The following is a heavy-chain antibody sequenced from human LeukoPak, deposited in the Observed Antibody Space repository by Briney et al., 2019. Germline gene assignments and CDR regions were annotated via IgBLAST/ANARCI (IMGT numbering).Heavy chain of an antibody. CDR1: GGSFSGYY. J-gene: IGHJ4*02. CDR2: INHSGST. Sequence: SETLSLTCAVYGGSFSGYYWSWIRQPPGKGLEWIGEINHSGSTNSNPSLKSRVTISVDTSKNQFSLKLSSVTAADTAVYYCAGDYRGSLDYWGQGTLVTVSS. CDR3: AGDYRGSLDY. V-gene: IGHV4-34*01. D-gene: IGHD4-11*01.